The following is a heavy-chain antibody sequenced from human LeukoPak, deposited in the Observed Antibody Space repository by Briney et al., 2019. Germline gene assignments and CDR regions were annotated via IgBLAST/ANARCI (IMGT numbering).Heavy chain of an antibody. Sequence: SGTLSLTCSVSGDSISSSNWWSWVRQPPGKGLEWIGEISRSGSTNYNPSLKSRVTISVDTSKNQFSLKLSSVTAADTAVYYCARGTYSNYWAFDYWGQGTLVTVSS. J-gene: IGHJ4*02. V-gene: IGHV4-4*02. CDR1: GDSISSSNW. CDR3: ARGTYSNYWAFDY. CDR2: ISRSGST. D-gene: IGHD4-11*01.